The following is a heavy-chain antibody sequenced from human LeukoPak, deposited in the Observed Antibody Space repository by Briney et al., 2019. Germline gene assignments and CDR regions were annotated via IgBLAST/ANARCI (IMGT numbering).Heavy chain of an antibody. J-gene: IGHJ4*02. CDR3: ARGVPYASWSGPHYSDY. CDR2: IKQDGSQK. Sequence: QSGGSLRLSCAASGFTFSSYWMSWVRQAPGKGLEWVANIKQDGSQKYYVDSVKGRFSISRDNAKNSLYLQTNSLRAEDTAVYYCARGVPYASWSGPHYSDYWGQGTLVTVSS. V-gene: IGHV3-7*01. D-gene: IGHD3-3*01. CDR1: GFTFSSYW.